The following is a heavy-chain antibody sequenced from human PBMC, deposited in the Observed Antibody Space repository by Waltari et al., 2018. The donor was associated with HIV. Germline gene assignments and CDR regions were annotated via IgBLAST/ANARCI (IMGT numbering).Heavy chain of an antibody. V-gene: IGHV3-53*01. CDR1: GFSVSDIY. D-gene: IGHD3-10*01. CDR2: LYTECRT. Sequence: EVQLVESGGGLVQPGGSLRLSCAASGFSVSDIYMSWVRLALGKGLQWVSVLYTECRTQYMDSVKGRFTSFRGDSKNTLYLQMKGLRVDDTAIYYCARMKRSYGSGQSRYFYFGMDVWGQGTTVIISS. J-gene: IGHJ6*02. CDR3: ARMKRSYGSGQSRYFYFGMDV.